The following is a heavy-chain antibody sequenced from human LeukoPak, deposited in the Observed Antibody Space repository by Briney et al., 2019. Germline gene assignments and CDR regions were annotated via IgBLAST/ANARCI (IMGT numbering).Heavy chain of an antibody. CDR2: IKFDGSQK. J-gene: IGHJ4*02. CDR3: ARRLHDSGSYSADY. D-gene: IGHD3-10*01. Sequence: GGSLRLSCAPSGFTFSSFDMHWVRQRPDKGLEWVAFIKFDGSQKYYADSVRGRFTVSRYNSRNMLYLQLGSLRDDDTAVYYCARRLHDSGSYSADYWGQGTLVTVSS. V-gene: IGHV3-30*02. CDR1: GFTFSSFD.